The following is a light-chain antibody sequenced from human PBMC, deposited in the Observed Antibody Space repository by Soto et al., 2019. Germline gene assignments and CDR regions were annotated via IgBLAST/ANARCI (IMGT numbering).Light chain of an antibody. J-gene: IGKJ1*01. CDR2: KAS. CDR1: QSISTL. CDR3: QQYYSYPLT. V-gene: IGKV1-5*03. Sequence: DIQMTQSPSTLSASVGDRVAITCRASQSISTLLAWYQQKPGKAPKLLIYKASRLESGVPSRFSGSGTGTEITLLINSLQPDDFANLYSQQYYSYPLTFGQGTKVEIK.